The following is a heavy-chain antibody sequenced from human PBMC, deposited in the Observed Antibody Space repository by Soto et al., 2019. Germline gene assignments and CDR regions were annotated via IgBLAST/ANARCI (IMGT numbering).Heavy chain of an antibody. Sequence: QVQLVQSGAEVKKPGSSVKVSCKASGGTFSSYAISWVRQAPGQGLEWMGGIIPIFGTANYAQKFQGRVTMTADEATSTAYMELSSLRSEDTAMYYCARTNTAMVTGWFDPWGQGTLVTVSS. CDR2: IIPIFGTA. CDR1: GGTFSSYA. CDR3: ARTNTAMVTGWFDP. V-gene: IGHV1-69*12. D-gene: IGHD5-18*01. J-gene: IGHJ5*02.